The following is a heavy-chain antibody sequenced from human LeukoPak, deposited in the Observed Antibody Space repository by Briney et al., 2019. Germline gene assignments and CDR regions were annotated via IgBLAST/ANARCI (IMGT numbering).Heavy chain of an antibody. Sequence: SETLSLTCTVSGGSISSYYWNWIRQPPGKGLEWIGYIYYSGSTNYNPSLKSRVTISVDTSKNQFSLKLSSVTAADTAVYYCARSIGGVIVEDAFDIWGQGTMVTVSS. CDR1: GGSISSYY. J-gene: IGHJ3*02. CDR2: IYYSGST. D-gene: IGHD3-16*02. CDR3: ARSIGGVIVEDAFDI. V-gene: IGHV4-59*01.